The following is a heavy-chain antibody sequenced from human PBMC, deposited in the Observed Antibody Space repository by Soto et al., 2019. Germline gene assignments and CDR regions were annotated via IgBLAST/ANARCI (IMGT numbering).Heavy chain of an antibody. V-gene: IGHV5-10-1*01. CDR2: IDPSDSYT. CDR1: GYSFTTYW. CDR3: VRLGEDV. D-gene: IGHD1-26*01. Sequence: XESLKISCKCSGYSFTTYWINWVRQMPGKGLEWMGRIDPSDSYTNYSPSFQGRVTLSTDKSISTAYLQWSSLRASDNAIYYCVRLGEDVWSQGTTVTVSS. J-gene: IGHJ6*02.